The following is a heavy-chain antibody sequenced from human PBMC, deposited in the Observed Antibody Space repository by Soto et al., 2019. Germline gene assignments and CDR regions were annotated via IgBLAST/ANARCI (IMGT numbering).Heavy chain of an antibody. CDR3: AKTGEWLLKKDYYDSSGYPDY. D-gene: IGHD3-22*01. V-gene: IGHV3-30*18. CDR2: ISYDGSNK. J-gene: IGHJ4*01. Sequence: ALRLSCAASGFTFSSYGMHWVRQAPGKGLEWVAVISYDGSNKYYADSVKGRFTISRDNSKNTLYLQMNSLRAEDTAVYYCAKTGEWLLKKDYYDSSGYPDYCRHGT. CDR1: GFTFSSYG.